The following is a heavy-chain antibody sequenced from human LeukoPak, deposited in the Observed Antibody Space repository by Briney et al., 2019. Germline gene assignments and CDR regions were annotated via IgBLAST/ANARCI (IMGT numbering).Heavy chain of an antibody. J-gene: IGHJ6*02. V-gene: IGHV4-59*08. CDR1: GGSISNYY. CDR2: IYYSGST. CDR3: ARKPPSGPGYYYIYGMDV. Sequence: SETLSLTCTVSGGSISNYYWSWMRQPPGKGLEWIGYIYYSGSTNYSPSLKSRVTISVDTSKNQFSLKLSSVTAADTAVYYCARKPPSGPGYYYIYGMDVWGQGTTVTVSS.